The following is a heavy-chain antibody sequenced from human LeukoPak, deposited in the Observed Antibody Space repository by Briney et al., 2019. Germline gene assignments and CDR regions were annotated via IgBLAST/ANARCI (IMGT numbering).Heavy chain of an antibody. Sequence: GGSLRLSCAASGFTFDDYAMHWVRQAPGRGLEWVSGISWNSGSIGYADSVKGRFTISRDNAKNSLYLQMNSLRAEDTALYYCAKDIGHSYGMDVWGQGTTVTVSS. V-gene: IGHV3-9*01. CDR2: ISWNSGSI. CDR3: AKDIGHSYGMDV. J-gene: IGHJ6*02. CDR1: GFTFDDYA.